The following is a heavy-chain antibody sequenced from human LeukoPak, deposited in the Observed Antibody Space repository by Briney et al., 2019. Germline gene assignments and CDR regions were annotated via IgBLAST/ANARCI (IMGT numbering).Heavy chain of an antibody. Sequence: ASVKVSCKASGYTFTNFHITWVRQAPGQGLEWMGWISAHNGNTNYAQKLQGRVTMTTDTSTSTAYMEVRSLRSDDTAVYYCAMRTCTNGVCFEYWGQGTLVTVSS. V-gene: IGHV1-18*01. D-gene: IGHD2-8*01. CDR1: GYTFTNFH. J-gene: IGHJ4*02. CDR3: AMRTCTNGVCFEY. CDR2: ISAHNGNT.